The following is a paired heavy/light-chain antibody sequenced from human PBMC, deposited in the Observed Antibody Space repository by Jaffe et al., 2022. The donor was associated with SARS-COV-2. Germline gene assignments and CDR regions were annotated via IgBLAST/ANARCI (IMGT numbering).Light chain of an antibody. CDR3: SSYAGTNNSPYV. Sequence: QSALTQPPSASGSPGQSVTISCTGTSSDVGGYNFVSWYQQHPGKAPKLMIYEVNKRPSGVPDRFSGSKSGNTASLTVSGLQADDEADYYCSSYAGTNNSPYVFGTGTKVTVL. CDR2: EVN. CDR1: SSDVGGYNF. V-gene: IGLV2-8*01. J-gene: IGLJ1*01.
Heavy chain of an antibody. D-gene: IGHD2-21*02. V-gene: IGHV3-74*01. Sequence: EAQLVESGGGLVQPGGSLRLSCAASGFTFSRYWMHWVRQAPGQGLEWVSRISGDESSTAYADSVKGRFTISRDNAKSTLFLQMSSLRVEDAAVYYCARIEASGIRAFDMWGQGTMVTVSA. CDR2: ISGDESST. CDR3: ARIEASGIRAFDM. CDR1: GFTFSRYW. J-gene: IGHJ3*02.